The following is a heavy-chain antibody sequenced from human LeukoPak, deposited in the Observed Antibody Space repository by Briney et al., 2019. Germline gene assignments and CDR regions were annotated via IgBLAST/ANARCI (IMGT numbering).Heavy chain of an antibody. V-gene: IGHV1-18*01. D-gene: IGHD3-10*01. CDR1: GYTFTTYA. CDR3: ARIYYYVSGSQARSNWFDP. J-gene: IGHJ5*02. Sequence: ASVKVSCKASGYTFTTYAISWVRQAPGQGLEWMGWITTYNGNTNYAQKLQGRVTVTTDTSTSTAYMELRSLRSDDTAVYYCARIYYYVSGSQARSNWFDPWGQGTLVTVSS. CDR2: ITTYNGNT.